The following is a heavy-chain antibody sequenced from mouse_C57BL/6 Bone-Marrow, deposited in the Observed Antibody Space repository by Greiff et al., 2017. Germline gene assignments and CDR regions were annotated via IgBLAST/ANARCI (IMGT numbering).Heavy chain of an antibody. D-gene: IGHD1-1*01. CDR1: GYTFTDYY. CDR2: INPNNGGT. J-gene: IGHJ3*01. V-gene: IGHV1-26*01. Sequence: EVQLQQSGPELVKPGASVKISCKASGYTFTDYYMNWVKQSHGKSLEWIGDINPNNGGTSYNQKFKGKATLTVDKSSSTADMELRSLTSEDSAVYYCARSPRYYYGSSQFAYWGQGTLVTVSA. CDR3: ARSPRYYYGSSQFAY.